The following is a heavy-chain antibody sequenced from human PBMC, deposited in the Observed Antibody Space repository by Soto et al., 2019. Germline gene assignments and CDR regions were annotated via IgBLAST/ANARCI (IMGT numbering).Heavy chain of an antibody. D-gene: IGHD4-4*01. CDR1: GFTFSSYW. J-gene: IGHJ6*03. V-gene: IGHV3-74*01. CDR2: INSDGSST. Sequence: PGVSLRLSCAASGFTFSSYWMHWVRQAPGKGLVWVSRINSDGSSTSYADSVKGRFTISRDNAKNTLYLQMNSLRAEDTAVYYCARVSDSVTPWLEYYYMDVWGKGTTVTVSS. CDR3: ARVSDSVTPWLEYYYMDV.